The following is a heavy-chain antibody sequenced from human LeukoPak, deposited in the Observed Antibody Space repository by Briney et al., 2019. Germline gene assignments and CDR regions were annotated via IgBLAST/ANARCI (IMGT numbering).Heavy chain of an antibody. CDR3: AKRGGSYGYFDY. CDR1: GFTFSSYA. D-gene: IGHD5-18*01. CDR2: INGSGGST. J-gene: IGHJ4*02. V-gene: IGHV3-23*01. Sequence: GGSLRLSRAASGFTFSSYAMSWVRQAPGKGLEWVSAINGSGGSTYYADSVKGRFTISRDNSKNTLYLQMNSLRAEDTAVYYCAKRGGSYGYFDYWGQGTLVTVSS.